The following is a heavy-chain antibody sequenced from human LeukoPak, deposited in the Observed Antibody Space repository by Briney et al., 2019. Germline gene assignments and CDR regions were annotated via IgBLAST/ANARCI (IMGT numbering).Heavy chain of an antibody. J-gene: IGHJ4*02. CDR2: FDPEDGET. V-gene: IGHV1-24*01. CDR1: GYTLTELS. CDR3: ARDSSGYYQIRYFDY. Sequence: GASVKVSCKVSGYTLTELSMHWVRQAPGKGLEWMGGFDPEDGETIYAQKFQGRVTMTEDTSTDTAYMELSSLRSEDTAVYYCARDSSGYYQIRYFDYWGQGTLVTVSS. D-gene: IGHD3-22*01.